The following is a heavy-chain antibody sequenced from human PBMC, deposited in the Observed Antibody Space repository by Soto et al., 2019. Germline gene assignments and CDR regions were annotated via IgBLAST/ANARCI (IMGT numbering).Heavy chain of an antibody. CDR1: GGTFSSYA. Sequence: SVKVSCKASGGTFSSYAISWVRQAPGQGLEWMGGIIPIFGTANYAQKFQGRVTITADESTSTAYMELSSLRSEDTDVYYCANSGIAAAGTRPAFYYYYGMDVWGQGTTVTVSS. CDR3: ANSGIAAAGTRPAFYYYYGMDV. CDR2: IIPIFGTA. J-gene: IGHJ6*02. V-gene: IGHV1-69*13. D-gene: IGHD6-13*01.